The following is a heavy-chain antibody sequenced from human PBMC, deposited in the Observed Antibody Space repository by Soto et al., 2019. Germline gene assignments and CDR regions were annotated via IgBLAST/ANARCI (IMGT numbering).Heavy chain of an antibody. CDR1: GFTFRNAW. J-gene: IGHJ4*02. CDR2: IKSKTDGGTT. Sequence: PGGSLKLAWAASGFTFRNAWMSWVRQAPGKGLEWVGRIKSKTDGGTTDYAAPVKGRLTISRYDSKNTLYLQMNSLKTEDTAVYYCTTISWNYEDYWGQGTLVTVSS. D-gene: IGHD1-7*01. CDR3: TTISWNYEDY. V-gene: IGHV3-15*01.